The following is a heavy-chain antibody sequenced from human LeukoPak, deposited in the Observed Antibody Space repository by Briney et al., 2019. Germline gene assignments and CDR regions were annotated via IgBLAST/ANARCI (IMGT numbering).Heavy chain of an antibody. V-gene: IGHV3-9*01. CDR1: GFTFSSYA. CDR3: AKGRFGAFDI. CDR2: ISWNSGSI. D-gene: IGHD3-10*01. Sequence: GGSLRLSCAASGFTFSSYAMHWVRQAPGKGVEWVSGISWNSGSIGYADSVKGRFTISRDNAKNSLYLQMNSLRAEDTALYYCAKGRFGAFDIWGQGTMVTVSS. J-gene: IGHJ3*02.